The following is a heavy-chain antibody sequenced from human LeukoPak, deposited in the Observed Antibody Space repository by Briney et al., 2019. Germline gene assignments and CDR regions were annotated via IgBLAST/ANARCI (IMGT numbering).Heavy chain of an antibody. CDR3: ARGIKRDVVVVAATRWFDP. D-gene: IGHD2-15*01. CDR2: IYHSGST. J-gene: IGHJ5*02. CDR1: GGSISSGGYS. V-gene: IGHV4-30-2*01. Sequence: SETLSLTCAVPGGSISSGGYSWSWIRQPPGKGLEWIGYIYHSGSTYYNPSLKSRVTISVDRSKNQFSLKLSSVTAADTAVYYCARGIKRDVVVVAATRWFDPWGQGTLVTVSS.